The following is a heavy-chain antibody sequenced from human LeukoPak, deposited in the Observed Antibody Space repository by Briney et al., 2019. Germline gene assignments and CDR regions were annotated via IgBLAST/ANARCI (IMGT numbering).Heavy chain of an antibody. Sequence: GGSLRLSCAASGLTFSNYAMSWVRQAPGKGLEWVSVISGTGGATYYADSVRGRFTIPRDDPKNTLYLQMNSLRAEDTAVYYCAKALTWIHLTLDYWGQGTLVTVSS. J-gene: IGHJ4*02. D-gene: IGHD5-18*01. CDR1: GLTFSNYA. CDR3: AKALTWIHLTLDY. V-gene: IGHV3-23*01. CDR2: ISGTGGAT.